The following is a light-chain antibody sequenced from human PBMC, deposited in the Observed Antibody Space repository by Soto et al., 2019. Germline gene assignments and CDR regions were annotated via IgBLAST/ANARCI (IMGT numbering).Light chain of an antibody. J-gene: IGLJ1*01. CDR1: SSDVINYNY. V-gene: IGLV2-14*01. CDR2: EVN. Sequence: QSVLTQPASVSGSPGQSITISCSGSSSDVINYNYVSWYQQHPGQAPKLMIYEVNNRPSGISNRFSGSKSGNTASLTISGLQAEDEADYYCSSYTSSSTLCVFGTGTKLTVL. CDR3: SSYTSSSTLCV.